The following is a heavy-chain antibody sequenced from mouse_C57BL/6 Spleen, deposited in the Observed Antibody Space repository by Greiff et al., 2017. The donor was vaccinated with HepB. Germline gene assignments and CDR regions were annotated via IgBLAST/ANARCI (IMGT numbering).Heavy chain of an antibody. CDR2: IHPNSGST. CDR1: GYTFTSYW. Sequence: VQLQQPGAELVKPGASVKLSCKASGYTFTSYWMHWVKQRPGQGLEWIGMIHPNSGSTNYNEKFKSKATLTVDKSSSTAYMQLSSLTSEDSAVYYCARPDYGSSTSAWFAYWGQGTLVTVSA. V-gene: IGHV1-64*01. J-gene: IGHJ3*01. CDR3: ARPDYGSSTSAWFAY. D-gene: IGHD1-1*01.